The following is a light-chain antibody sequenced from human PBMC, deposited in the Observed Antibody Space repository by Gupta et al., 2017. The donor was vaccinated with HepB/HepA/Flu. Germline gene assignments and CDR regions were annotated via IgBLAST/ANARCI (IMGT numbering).Light chain of an antibody. V-gene: IGKV1-39*01. Sequence: IQLSRLPSSLSASVGDRVTITCRASQSISSYLNWYQQKPGKAPKLLIYAASSLQSVFPSRFSVSGSGTEFNVYKRSLESYVFATYTCPHGDRIPVFLGPGT. CDR1: QSISSY. CDR3: PHGDRIPVF. J-gene: IGKJ3*01. CDR2: AAS.